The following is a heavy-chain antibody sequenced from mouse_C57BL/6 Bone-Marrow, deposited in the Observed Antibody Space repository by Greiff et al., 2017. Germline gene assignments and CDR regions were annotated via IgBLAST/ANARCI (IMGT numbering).Heavy chain of an antibody. CDR2: ILPGSGST. Sequence: VKLMESGAELMKPGASVKLSCKATGYTFTGYWIEWVKQRPGHGLEWIGEILPGSGSTNYNEKFKGKATFTADKSSNTAYMQLSSLTSEDSAIYYLARGALLRPFFAYWGQGTPVTVSA. J-gene: IGHJ3*01. V-gene: IGHV1-9*01. CDR1: GYTFTGYW. D-gene: IGHD2-12*01. CDR3: ARGALLRPFFAY.